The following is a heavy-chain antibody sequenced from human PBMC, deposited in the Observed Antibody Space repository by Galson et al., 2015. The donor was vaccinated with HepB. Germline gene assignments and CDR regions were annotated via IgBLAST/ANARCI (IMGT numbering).Heavy chain of an antibody. J-gene: IGHJ6*03. CDR3: ARVGPHYDFWSGYWVYYYYYMDV. Sequence: SVKVSCKASGYTFTSYYMHWVRQAPGQGLEWMGIINPSGGSTSYAQKFQGRVTMTRDTSTSTVYMELSSLRSEDTAVYYCARVGPHYDFWSGYWVYYYYYMDVWGKGTTVTVSS. CDR1: GYTFTSYY. CDR2: INPSGGST. D-gene: IGHD3-3*01. V-gene: IGHV1-46*01.